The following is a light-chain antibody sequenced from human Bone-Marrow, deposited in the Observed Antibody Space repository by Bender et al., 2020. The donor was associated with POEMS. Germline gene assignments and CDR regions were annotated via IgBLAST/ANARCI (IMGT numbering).Light chain of an antibody. V-gene: IGLV3-1*01. CDR1: KLERRY. CDR3: QAWDNDTVV. Sequence: SSELTQPPSVSVSPGQTASITCSGDKLERRYVSWYQQKPGQSPILVIHEISKRPSGIPDRFSGYSSGNTVTLTISGTQRLDEADYYCQAWDNDTVVFGGGTKLTVL. CDR2: EIS. J-gene: IGLJ3*02.